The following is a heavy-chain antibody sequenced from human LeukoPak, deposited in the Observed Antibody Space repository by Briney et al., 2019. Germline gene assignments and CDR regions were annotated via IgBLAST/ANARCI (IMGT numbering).Heavy chain of an antibody. CDR2: INPSGGGT. D-gene: IGHD1-26*01. CDR1: GYTFTSYY. V-gene: IGHV1-2*02. Sequence: GASVKVSCKASGYTFTSYYMHWVRQAPGQGLEWMGIINPSGGGTNYAQKFQGRVTMTRDTSISTAYMELSRLRSDDTAVYYCARGVVRYSIVGATGWFDPWGQGTLVTVSS. CDR3: ARGVVRYSIVGATGWFDP. J-gene: IGHJ5*02.